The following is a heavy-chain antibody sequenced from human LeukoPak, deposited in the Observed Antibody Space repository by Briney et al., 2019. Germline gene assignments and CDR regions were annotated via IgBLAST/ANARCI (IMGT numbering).Heavy chain of an antibody. CDR3: ARRVAAAGTADFDY. CDR2: IYYSGST. V-gene: IGHV4-59*01. Sequence: SETLSLTCTVSGGSISSYYWSWIRQPPGKGLEWIGYIYYSGSTNYNPSLKSRVTISVDTSKNQFSLKLSSVTAADTAVYYCARRVAAAGTADFDYWGQGTLVTVSS. CDR1: GGSISSYY. J-gene: IGHJ4*02. D-gene: IGHD6-13*01.